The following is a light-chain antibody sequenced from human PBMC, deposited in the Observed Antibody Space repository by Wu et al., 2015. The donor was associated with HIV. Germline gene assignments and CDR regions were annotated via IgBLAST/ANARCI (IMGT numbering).Light chain of an antibody. Sequence: DTQMTQSPSALSASVGDRVTITCRASQGISNFLAWYQQKPGEVPQLLIYAASTLHSGVPSRFSGSGSGTDFTLTINSLQPEDVATYYCQKYNSGPDTFGQGTKLEIK. V-gene: IGKV1-27*01. CDR3: QKYNSGPDT. CDR1: QGISNF. J-gene: IGKJ2*01. CDR2: AAS.